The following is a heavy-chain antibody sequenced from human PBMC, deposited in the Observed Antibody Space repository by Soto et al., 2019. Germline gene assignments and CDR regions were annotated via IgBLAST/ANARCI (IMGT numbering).Heavy chain of an antibody. Sequence: QVQLQQWGAGLLKPSETLSLTCAVYGGSFSGYYWSWIRQPPGKGLEWIGEINHSGSTNYNPSLNSRVTLSVDTSKNRFFLELTSVTAADTAVYYCARGGGRFLEWLLWGRWGCGYYYFDSWGQGTLVTVSS. V-gene: IGHV4-34*01. CDR1: GGSFSGYY. CDR3: ARGGGRFLEWLLWGRWGCGYYYFDS. J-gene: IGHJ4*02. D-gene: IGHD3-3*01. CDR2: INHSGST.